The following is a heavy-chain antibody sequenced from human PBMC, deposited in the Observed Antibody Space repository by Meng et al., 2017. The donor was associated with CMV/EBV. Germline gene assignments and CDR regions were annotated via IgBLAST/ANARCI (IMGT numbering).Heavy chain of an antibody. CDR1: GFTFSSYS. D-gene: IGHD3-10*01. Sequence: GESLKISCAASGFTFSSYSMNWVRQASGKGLEWVSSISSSSSYIYYADSVKGRFTISRDNAKNSLYLQMNSLRDEDTAVYYCARLHTGYFDYWGQGTLVTVSS. V-gene: IGHV3-21*01. J-gene: IGHJ4*02. CDR3: ARLHTGYFDY. CDR2: ISSSSSYI.